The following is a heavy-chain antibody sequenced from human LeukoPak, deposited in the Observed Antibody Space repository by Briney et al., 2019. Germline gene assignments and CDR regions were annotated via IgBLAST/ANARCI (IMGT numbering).Heavy chain of an antibody. D-gene: IGHD3-22*01. J-gene: IGHJ4*02. CDR3: VKGRNDYDSSGYTY. V-gene: IGHV3-23*01. CDR1: GFTFSSYG. CDR2: ISGSGGST. Sequence: GGSLRLSCAASGFTFSSYGMSWVRQAPGKGLEWVSAISGSGGSTYYADSVKGRFTISRDNSKNTLYLQMTSLRVEDTAVYYCVKGRNDYDSSGYTYWGQGTLVTVSS.